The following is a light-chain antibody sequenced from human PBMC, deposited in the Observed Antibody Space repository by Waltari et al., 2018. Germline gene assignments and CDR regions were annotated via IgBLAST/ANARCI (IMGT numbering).Light chain of an antibody. J-gene: IGKJ2*03. Sequence: DIQMTQSPSSLSPSVGDRVTITCRASQGINNDLNWYQQKPGKTPKRLIYDASSLQSGVPSRFSGSGSGTVFTLTISSLQPEDFATYYCLHYHTAPYSFGQGTKVEI. V-gene: IGKV1-17*01. CDR2: DAS. CDR3: LHYHTAPYS. CDR1: QGINND.